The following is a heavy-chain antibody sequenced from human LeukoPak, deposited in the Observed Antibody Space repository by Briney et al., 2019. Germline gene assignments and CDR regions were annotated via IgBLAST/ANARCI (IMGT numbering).Heavy chain of an antibody. Sequence: GGSLRLSCAASGFTFSNYAMSWVRQAPGEGLEWVSGISGSADSTYYADSVKGRFTVSRDNSKNTLYLQMNSLRAEDTAVYYCATEAPSGSYFHYGVDVWGQGTTVTVS. D-gene: IGHD3-10*01. CDR3: ATEAPSGSYFHYGVDV. J-gene: IGHJ6*02. CDR1: GFTFSNYA. CDR2: ISGSADST. V-gene: IGHV3-23*01.